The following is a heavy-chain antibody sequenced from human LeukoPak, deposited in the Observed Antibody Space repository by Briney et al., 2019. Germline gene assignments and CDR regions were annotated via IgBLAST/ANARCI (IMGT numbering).Heavy chain of an antibody. V-gene: IGHV3-30*04. CDR2: ISSDGSNK. Sequence: GKSLRLSCEASGFIFSTYAMHWVRQAPGKGLEWLAVISSDGSNKYQVDSVKGRFTISRDNSKNTLCLEMDSVRLGDTAVYYCARDDIIVGATTLDFWGQGTLVTVSS. CDR3: ARDDIIVGATTLDF. J-gene: IGHJ4*02. CDR1: GFIFSTYA. D-gene: IGHD1-26*01.